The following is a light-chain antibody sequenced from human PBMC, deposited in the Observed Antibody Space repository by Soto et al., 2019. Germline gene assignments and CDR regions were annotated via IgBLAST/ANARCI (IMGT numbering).Light chain of an antibody. CDR1: QSVSSS. CDR2: DAS. Sequence: EIVMTQSPASLSVSPGERATLSCRASQSVSSSLAWYQQKPSQAPRLLLYDASTRATGIPARFSGSGSGTEFTLTISSLQSEDFAVYYCQHYNNWPPISFGQGTRLEIK. V-gene: IGKV3-15*01. CDR3: QHYNNWPPIS. J-gene: IGKJ5*01.